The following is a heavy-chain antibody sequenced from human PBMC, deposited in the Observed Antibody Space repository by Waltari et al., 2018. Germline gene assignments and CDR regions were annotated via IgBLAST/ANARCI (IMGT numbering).Heavy chain of an antibody. D-gene: IGHD2-2*01. CDR3: AREVVPAATIVVNWFDP. V-gene: IGHV7-4-1*02. CDR2: INTNTGNP. Sequence: QVQLVQSGSELKKPGASVKVSCKASGYTFTSYAINLGRQAPGQGLELMGWINTNTGNPTYVQGFTGRFVFSLDTSVSTAYLQISNLKAEDTAIYYCAREVVPAATIVVNWFDPWGQGTLVTVSS. CDR1: GYTFTSYA. J-gene: IGHJ5*02.